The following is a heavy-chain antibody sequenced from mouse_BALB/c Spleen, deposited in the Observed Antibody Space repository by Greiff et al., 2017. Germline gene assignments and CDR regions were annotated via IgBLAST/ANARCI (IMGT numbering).Heavy chain of an antibody. CDR3: ARQTYGNYGDYFDY. Sequence: EVQVVESGGGLVKPGGSLKLSCAASGFTFSSYAMSWVRQTPEKRLEWVATISSGGSYTYYPDSVKGRFTISRDNAKNTLYLQMSSLRSEDTAMYYCARQTYGNYGDYFDYWGQGTTLTVSS. CDR2: ISSGGSYT. D-gene: IGHD2-10*02. J-gene: IGHJ2*01. CDR1: GFTFSSYA. V-gene: IGHV5-9-3*01.